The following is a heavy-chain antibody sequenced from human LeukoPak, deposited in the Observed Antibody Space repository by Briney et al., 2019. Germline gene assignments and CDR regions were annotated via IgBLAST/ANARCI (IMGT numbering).Heavy chain of an antibody. D-gene: IGHD6-19*01. CDR1: GFTFSSYS. Sequence: GGSLRLSCAASGFTFSSYSMNWVRQAPGKGLEWVSSISSSSSYIYYADSVKGRFTISRDNAKNSLYLQMNSLRAEDTAVYYCARETSGWYLPVGDYYYYYMDVWGKGTTVTISS. J-gene: IGHJ6*03. CDR3: ARETSGWYLPVGDYYYYYMDV. V-gene: IGHV3-21*01. CDR2: ISSSSSYI.